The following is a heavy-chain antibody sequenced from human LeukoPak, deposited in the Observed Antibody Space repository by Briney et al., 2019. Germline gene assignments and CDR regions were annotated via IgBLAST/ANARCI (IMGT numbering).Heavy chain of an antibody. CDR3: ARARGIKFDP. V-gene: IGHV3-21*01. D-gene: IGHD1-14*01. J-gene: IGHJ5*02. Sequence: GGSLRLSCAVSGFTFSSNSMLWVRQAPGKGLEWVSSISISSGYISYADSVKGRFTISRNNAKNSLYLLMNSLRAEDTAVYYCARARGIKFDPWGQGTLVTVSS. CDR1: GFTFSSNS. CDR2: ISISSGYI.